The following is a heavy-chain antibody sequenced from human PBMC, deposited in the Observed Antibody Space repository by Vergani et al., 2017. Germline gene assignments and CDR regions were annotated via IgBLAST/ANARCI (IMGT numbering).Heavy chain of an antibody. CDR2: IYSGGST. J-gene: IGHJ5*02. Sequence: VHLVESGGGVVQPGRSLRLSCVVSGFTVSSNYMSWVRQAPGKGLEWVSVIYSGGSTYYADSVKGRFTISRDNSKNTLYLQMNSLRAEDTAVYYCARAPYPYAWSQRTLVTVSS. V-gene: IGHV3-66*02. CDR1: GFTVSSNY. CDR3: ARAPYPYA. D-gene: IGHD2-8*01.